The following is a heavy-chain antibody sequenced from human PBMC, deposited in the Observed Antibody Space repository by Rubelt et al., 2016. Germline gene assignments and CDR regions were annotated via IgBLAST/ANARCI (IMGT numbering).Heavy chain of an antibody. J-gene: IGHJ4*02. CDR3: AREAYSGRYPLIDY. CDR1: GYTFTTYG. Sequence: QVQLVQSGAEVKKPGASVKVSCKASGYTFTTYGINWVRQAPGQGLEWMGWISAYNGNTNHAQKPQGRVTMTTETSTSTGYMAVRRLRADDAAVDYCAREAYSGRYPLIDYWGQGTLVTVSS. V-gene: IGHV1-18*01. D-gene: IGHD1-26*01. CDR2: ISAYNGNT.